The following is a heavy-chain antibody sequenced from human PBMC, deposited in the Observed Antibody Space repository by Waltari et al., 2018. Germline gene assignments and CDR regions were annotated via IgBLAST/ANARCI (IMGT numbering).Heavy chain of an antibody. J-gene: IGHJ4*02. V-gene: IGHV1-2*02. CDR3: ARDRTTMAARPGDY. D-gene: IGHD6-6*01. Sequence: QVLLVQSGAEVKKPGASVKVSCKASGYIFTNYYLHWVRQAPGQGPEWMGWVNPDTGNANYAHNFRGRVTMTWDTSINTAFLDLSGLKSDDTAVYYCARDRTTMAARPGDYWGQ. CDR2: VNPDTGNA. CDR1: GYIFTNYY.